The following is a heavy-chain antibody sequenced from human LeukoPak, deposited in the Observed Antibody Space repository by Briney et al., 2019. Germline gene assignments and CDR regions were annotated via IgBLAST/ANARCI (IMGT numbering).Heavy chain of an antibody. Sequence: QPGGSLRLSCAASGFTFSDYCMMWVRQAPGKGLEWVSSITGGGGTYYVDSVKGRFTVSRDNSKNTLYLQINSLTAEDTALYYCAKGKATGSVDWSHPWGQGTLVTVSS. CDR1: GFTFSDYC. D-gene: IGHD3-9*01. CDR3: AKGKATGSVDWSHP. J-gene: IGHJ5*02. V-gene: IGHV3-23*01. CDR2: ITGGGGT.